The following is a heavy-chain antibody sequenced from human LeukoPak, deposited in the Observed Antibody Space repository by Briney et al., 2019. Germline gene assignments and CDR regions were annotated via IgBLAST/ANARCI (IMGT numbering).Heavy chain of an antibody. D-gene: IGHD2-15*01. CDR1: GYXFTNYY. CDR3: ARDNSDTIKGECSGSCYWWFDP. J-gene: IGHJ5*02. V-gene: IGHV1-46*01. Sequence: ASVKVSCKASGYXFTNYYIHWVRQSPGRGLEWMGLINPSGDATMYAQKFQGRVTLTRDTSTSTDYMELSSLRSEDTAVYYCARDNSDTIKGECSGSCYWWFDPWGQGTLVTVSS. CDR2: INPSGDAT.